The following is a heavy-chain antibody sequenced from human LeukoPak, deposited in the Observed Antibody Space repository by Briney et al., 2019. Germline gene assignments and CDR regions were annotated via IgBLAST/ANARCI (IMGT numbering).Heavy chain of an antibody. V-gene: IGHV1-2*02. CDR1: GYTFTGYY. CDR2: INLNSGGT. J-gene: IGHJ4*02. D-gene: IGHD5-18*01. CDR3: ARDDPGGYSSH. Sequence: ALVKVSCKASGYTFTGYYMHWVRQAPGQGLEWMGWINLNSGGTNYAQKFQGRVTMTRDTSISTAYMELSRLRSDDTAVYYCARDDPGGYSSHWGQGTLVTVSS.